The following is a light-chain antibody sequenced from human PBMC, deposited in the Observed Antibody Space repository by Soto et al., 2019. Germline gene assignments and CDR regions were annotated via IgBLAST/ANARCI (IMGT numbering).Light chain of an antibody. CDR1: SIDVGGYNY. Sequence: QSALTQPASVSGSPGQSITISCTGTSIDVGGYNYVSWYQLHPGKAPKLMVYEVSYRPSGVSSRFSGSKSANTASLTISGLQAEDEADYYCSSYASSTASVFGTGTKVTVL. CDR2: EVS. CDR3: SSYASSTASV. V-gene: IGLV2-14*01. J-gene: IGLJ1*01.